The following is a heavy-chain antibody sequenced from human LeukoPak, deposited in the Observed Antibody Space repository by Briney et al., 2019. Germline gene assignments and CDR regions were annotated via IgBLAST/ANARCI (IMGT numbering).Heavy chain of an antibody. Sequence: GGSLRLSCAASPFTFSSYTLNWVRQAPGKGLEWVSSITTSSRYIYYADSVKGRFTISRDNAKSSLYLQMNSLRVEDTAVYYCARDYSPPHWSQNSGYFDSWAREPWSPSPQ. CDR2: ITTSSRYI. J-gene: IGHJ4*02. V-gene: IGHV3-21*01. CDR3: ARDYSPPHWSQNSGYFDS. D-gene: IGHD1-26*01. CDR1: PFTFSSYT.